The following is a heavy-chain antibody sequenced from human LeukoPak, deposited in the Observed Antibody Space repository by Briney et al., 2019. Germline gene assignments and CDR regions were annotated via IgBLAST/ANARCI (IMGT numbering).Heavy chain of an antibody. V-gene: IGHV4-59*11. CDR1: GGSISSHY. D-gene: IGHD3-22*01. CDR2: IYYSGST. CDR3: ARGRIAKIVVVHSFSYGMDV. J-gene: IGHJ6*02. Sequence: SETLSLTCTVSGGSISSHYWSWIRQPPGKGLEWIGYIYYSGSTNYNPSLKSRVTISVDTSKNQFSLKLSSVTAADTAVYYCARGRIAKIVVVHSFSYGMDVWGQGTTVTVSS.